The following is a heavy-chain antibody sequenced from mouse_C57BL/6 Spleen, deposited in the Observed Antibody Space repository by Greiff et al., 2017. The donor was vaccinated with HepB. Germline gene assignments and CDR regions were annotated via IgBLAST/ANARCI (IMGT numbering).Heavy chain of an antibody. D-gene: IGHD1-1*01. CDR1: GYAFSSSW. CDR2: IYPGDGDT. Sequence: QVQLQQSGPELVKPGASVKISCKASGYAFSSSWMNWVKQRPGKGLEWIGRIYPGDGDTNYNGKFKGKATLTADKASSTAYMQLSSLTSEDSAVYDCARKHTGFDDWGQGTMVTVAA. J-gene: IGHJ3*01. CDR3: ARKHTGFDD. V-gene: IGHV1-82*01.